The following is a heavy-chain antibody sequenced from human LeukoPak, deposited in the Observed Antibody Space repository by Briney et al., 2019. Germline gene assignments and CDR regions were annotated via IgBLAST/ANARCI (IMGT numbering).Heavy chain of an antibody. J-gene: IGHJ4*02. CDR1: GFTFDDYT. CDR2: ISWDGGST. CDR3: AKDRRRIAAAGILDY. V-gene: IGHV3-43*01. Sequence: GGSLRLSCAASGFTFDDYTMHWVRHAPGKGLEWVSLISWDGGSTYYADSVKGRLTISRDNSKNSLYLQMNSLRTEDTALYYCAKDRRRIAAAGILDYWGQGTLVTVSS. D-gene: IGHD6-13*01.